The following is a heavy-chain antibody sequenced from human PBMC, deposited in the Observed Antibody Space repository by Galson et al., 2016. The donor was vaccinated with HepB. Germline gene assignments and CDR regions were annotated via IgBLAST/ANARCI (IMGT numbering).Heavy chain of an antibody. D-gene: IGHD6-19*01. CDR3: ARDRWYSSGWFSPADYYGMDV. CDR1: GGSISSGGYY. Sequence: TLSLTCTVSGGSISSGGYYWTWIRQHPGKGLEWIGYIHYSGSTYYNPSLKSRVIISVDTSKNQFSLKLSSVTAADTAVYYCARDRWYSSGWFSPADYYGMDVWGQGTTVTVSS. V-gene: IGHV4-31*03. J-gene: IGHJ6*02. CDR2: IHYSGST.